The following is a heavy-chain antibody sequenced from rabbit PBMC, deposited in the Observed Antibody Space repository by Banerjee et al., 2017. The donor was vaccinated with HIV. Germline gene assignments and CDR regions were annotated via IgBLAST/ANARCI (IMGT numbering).Heavy chain of an antibody. V-gene: IGHV1S47*01. CDR1: GIDFSNYG. CDR3: LRRWHSTDL. CDR2: LDPYGGSA. J-gene: IGHJ3*01. D-gene: IGHD7-1*01. Sequence: SGGGLVQPEGSLTLTCKASGIDFSNYGISWVRQAPGKGLEWIAYLDPYGGSAYYASWVKGRFTISRDNAQNTVSLQLNSLTAADTATYFCLRRWHSTDLWGQGTLVTVS.